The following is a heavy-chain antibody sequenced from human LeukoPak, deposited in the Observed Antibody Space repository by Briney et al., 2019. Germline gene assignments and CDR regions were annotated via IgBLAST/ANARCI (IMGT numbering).Heavy chain of an antibody. CDR1: GFTFSSYA. D-gene: IGHD2-8*01. CDR3: ARDLGYCTNGVCHTRFDY. J-gene: IGHJ4*02. V-gene: IGHV3-23*01. CDR2: ISGSGGST. Sequence: PGGSLRLSCAASGFTFSSYAMSWVRQAPGKGLEWVSAISGSGGSTYYADSVKGRFTISRDNSKNTLYLQMNSLRAEDTAVYCARDLGYCTNGVCHTRFDYWGQGALVTVSS.